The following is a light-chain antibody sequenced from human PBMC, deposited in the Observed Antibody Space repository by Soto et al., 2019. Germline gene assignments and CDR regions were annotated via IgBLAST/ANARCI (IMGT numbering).Light chain of an antibody. V-gene: IGKV1-12*01. CDR1: HHINSW. Sequence: DIQMTQSPSSVSASAGDTVTITCRASHHINSWLAWYQQKPGKAPKVLISAASNVQSGVPSRFSGSGSGREFTLTISSLQPEDFATYFCQQANSFPHSFGGGTKVEIK. J-gene: IGKJ4*01. CDR2: AAS. CDR3: QQANSFPHS.